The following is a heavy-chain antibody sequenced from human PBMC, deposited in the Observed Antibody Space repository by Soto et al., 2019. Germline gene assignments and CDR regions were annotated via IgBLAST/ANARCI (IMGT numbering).Heavy chain of an antibody. CDR2: IYPGDSDT. D-gene: IGHD2-2*01. CDR1: GYSFTNYW. CDR3: ARPKASSTTSLSFRAGFDY. V-gene: IGHV5-51*01. Sequence: PGESLKISCKGSGYSFTNYWIGWVRQMPGKGLEWMGLIYPGDSDTRYSPSFEGQVTISADKSISTAYLQWSGLKASDTAMYYCARPKASSTTSLSFRAGFDYWGQGTLVTVSS. J-gene: IGHJ4*02.